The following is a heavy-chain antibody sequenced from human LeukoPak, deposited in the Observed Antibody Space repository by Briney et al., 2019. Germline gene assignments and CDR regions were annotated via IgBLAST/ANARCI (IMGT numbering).Heavy chain of an antibody. J-gene: IGHJ4*02. CDR1: GYTFTSYD. D-gene: IGHD3-22*01. Sequence: ASVTVSCKASGYTFTSYDINWVRQAPGQGLEWMGWMNTNSGNTDYAQKFQGRVTMTRNTSISTAYMEMSSLRSEDTAVYYCARGLGSWKSSGYVEYWGQGTLVTVSS. V-gene: IGHV1-8*01. CDR2: MNTNSGNT. CDR3: ARGLGSWKSSGYVEY.